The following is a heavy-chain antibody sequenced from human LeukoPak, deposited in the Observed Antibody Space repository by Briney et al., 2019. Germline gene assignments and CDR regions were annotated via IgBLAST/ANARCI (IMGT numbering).Heavy chain of an antibody. J-gene: IGHJ4*02. CDR3: AKGNTAMDPYYFDY. Sequence: PGGSLRLSCTVSGFTVSSNSMSWVRQAPGKGLEWVSFIYSDNTHYSDSVKGRFTISRDNSKNTLCLQMNSLRAEDTAVYYCAKGNTAMDPYYFDYWGQGTLVTVSS. CDR2: IYSDNT. V-gene: IGHV3-53*01. D-gene: IGHD5-18*01. CDR1: GFTVSSNS.